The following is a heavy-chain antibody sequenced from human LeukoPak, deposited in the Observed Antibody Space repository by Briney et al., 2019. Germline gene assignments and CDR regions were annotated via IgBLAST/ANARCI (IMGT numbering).Heavy chain of an antibody. CDR1: GYTFTSYY. CDR2: INPSGGST. D-gene: IGHD1-26*01. Sequence: ASVKVSCKASGYTFTSYYMHWVRQAPGQGLEWMGIINPSGGSTNFAQNLQGRVTITADESTRTAYMELNSLRSEDTAVYYCARGFYSGSWDDALDIWGQGTMVTVSS. V-gene: IGHV1-46*04. CDR3: ARGFYSGSWDDALDI. J-gene: IGHJ3*02.